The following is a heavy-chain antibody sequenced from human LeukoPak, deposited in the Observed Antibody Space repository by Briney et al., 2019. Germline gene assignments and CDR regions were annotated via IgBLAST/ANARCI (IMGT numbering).Heavy chain of an antibody. V-gene: IGHV3-33*01. D-gene: IGHD1-26*01. Sequence: PGGSLRLSCAASGFTFTTYGMHWVRQAPGKGLEWVAIIWYDGSNKYYADSVKDRFTISRDNSKNTLYLQMNSLRDEDTAVYYCARDQGSSHFDYWGQGTLVTVSS. CDR1: GFTFTTYG. J-gene: IGHJ4*02. CDR3: ARDQGSSHFDY. CDR2: IWYDGSNK.